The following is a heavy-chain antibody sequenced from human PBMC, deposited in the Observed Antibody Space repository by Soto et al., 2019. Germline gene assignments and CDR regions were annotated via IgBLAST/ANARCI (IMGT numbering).Heavy chain of an antibody. Sequence: ASVKVSCKASGDTFTSSAMHWVRQAPGQRLEWMGWINAGNGNTKYSQKFQGRVTITRDTSASTAYMELSSLRSEDTAVYYCARGLIMITFGGVISNDNWFDPWGQGTLVTVSS. CDR2: INAGNGNT. J-gene: IGHJ5*02. D-gene: IGHD3-16*02. V-gene: IGHV1-3*01. CDR3: ARGLIMITFGGVISNDNWFDP. CDR1: GDTFTSSA.